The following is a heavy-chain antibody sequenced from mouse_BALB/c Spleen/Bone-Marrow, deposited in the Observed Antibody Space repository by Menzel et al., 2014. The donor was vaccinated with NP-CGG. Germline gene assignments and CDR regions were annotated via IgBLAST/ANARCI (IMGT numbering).Heavy chain of an antibody. J-gene: IGHJ2*01. CDR2: IDPASDYT. V-gene: IGHV14-3*02. CDR3: ATLTGTFDY. CDR1: GFNIKDTY. Sequence: VQLQQSGAELVKPGASVKLSCTASGFNIKDTYMHWVKQRPEQGLEWIGRIDPASDYTQFDSKFQGKATITADTSSNPAYLQLSSLTSEDTAVYYCATLTGTFDYWGQGTTLTVSS. D-gene: IGHD4-1*01.